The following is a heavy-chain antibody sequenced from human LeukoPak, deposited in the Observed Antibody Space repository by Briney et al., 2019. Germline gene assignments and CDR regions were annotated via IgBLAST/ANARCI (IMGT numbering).Heavy chain of an antibody. V-gene: IGHV3-53*01. D-gene: IGHD1-26*01. J-gene: IGHJ4*02. CDR3: ASPRYSGSYYGFDY. CDR2: IYSGGST. CDR1: GFTVSSNY. Sequence: GGSLRLSCAASGFTVSSNYMSWVRQAPGEGLEWVSVIYSGGSTYYADSVKGRFTISRDNSKNTLYLQMNSLRAEDTAVYYCASPRYSGSYYGFDYWGQGTLVAVSS.